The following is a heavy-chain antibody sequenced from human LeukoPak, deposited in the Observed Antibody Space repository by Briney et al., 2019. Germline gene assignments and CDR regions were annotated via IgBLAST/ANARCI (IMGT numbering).Heavy chain of an antibody. J-gene: IGHJ4*02. CDR1: GFTFPNYA. V-gene: IGHV3-23*01. CDR2: ISGDGTFI. CDR3: ARVDGSGLSRARFYY. Sequence: GGSLRLSCAASGFTFPNYAVNWVRQAPGKGLEGVSAISGDGTFIYYAESVKGQFTISRDNSKSTGYLQMNSRRAEDTAIYFCARVDGSGLSRARFYYCGAGTLGSVSS. D-gene: IGHD6-25*01.